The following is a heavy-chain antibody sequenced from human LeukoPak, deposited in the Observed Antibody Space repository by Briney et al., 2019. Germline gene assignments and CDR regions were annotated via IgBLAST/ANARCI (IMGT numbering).Heavy chain of an antibody. D-gene: IGHD2/OR15-2a*01. CDR3: ARTSFYSFDS. CDR2: IKQD. Sequence: GSLRLSCVASGFRFSRYWMSWVRQAPGKGLEWVAHIKQDVDSVKGRFTISRDNAKNSLYLQMDSLRPEDTAVYFWARTSFYSFDSWGQGTLVTVSS. CDR1: GFRFSRYW. V-gene: IGHV3-7*01. J-gene: IGHJ4*02.